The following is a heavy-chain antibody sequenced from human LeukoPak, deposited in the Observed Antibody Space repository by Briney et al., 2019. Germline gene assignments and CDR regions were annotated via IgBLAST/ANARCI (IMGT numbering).Heavy chain of an antibody. CDR3: TSEVIAAAGTGDY. CDR2: IYTSGST. CDR1: GGSISSGSYY. D-gene: IGHD6-13*01. Sequence: PSETLSLTCTVSGGSISSGSYYWSWIRQPAGKGLEWIGRIYTSGSTNYNPSLKSRVTISVDTSKNQFSLKLSSVTAADTAVYYCTSEVIAAAGTGDYWGQGTLVTVSS. V-gene: IGHV4-61*02. J-gene: IGHJ4*02.